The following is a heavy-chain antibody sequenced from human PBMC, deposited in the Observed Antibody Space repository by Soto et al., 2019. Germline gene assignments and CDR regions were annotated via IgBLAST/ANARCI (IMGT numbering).Heavy chain of an antibody. D-gene: IGHD6-13*01. CDR1: GGSISSGDYY. Sequence: QVQLQESGPGLVKPSQTLSLTCTVSGGSISSGDYYWSWIRQPPGKGLEWIGYIYYSGSTYYNPSLKSRVTISVDTSKNHFSLKLSSVTAADTAVYYCARLDYSIAAAGPALGGAFDIWGQGTMVTVSS. V-gene: IGHV4-30-4*01. CDR3: ARLDYSIAAAGPALGGAFDI. CDR2: IYYSGST. J-gene: IGHJ3*02.